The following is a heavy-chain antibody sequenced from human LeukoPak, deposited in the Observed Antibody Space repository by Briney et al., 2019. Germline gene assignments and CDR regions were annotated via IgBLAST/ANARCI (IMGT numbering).Heavy chain of an antibody. CDR2: IYYSGST. Sequence: SETLSLTCTVSGGSISSSSYYWGWIRQPPGKGLEWNGSIYYSGSTYYNPSLKSRVTISVDTSKNQFSLKLSSVTAADTAVYYCARRVATAYNWFDPWGQGTLVTVSS. J-gene: IGHJ5*02. CDR3: ARRVATAYNWFDP. V-gene: IGHV4-39*01. D-gene: IGHD5-12*01. CDR1: GGSISSSSYY.